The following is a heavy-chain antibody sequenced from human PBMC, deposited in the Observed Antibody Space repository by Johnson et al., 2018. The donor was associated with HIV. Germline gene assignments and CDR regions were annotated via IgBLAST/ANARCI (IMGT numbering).Heavy chain of an antibody. CDR1: GFTFSSYA. J-gene: IGHJ3*02. CDR3: ARDRGYLDAFDI. Sequence: QVQLVEYGEGVVQPGRSLRLSCAASGFTFSSYAMHWVRQAPGKGLEWVAVISYDGSNKYYADSVKGRFTISRDNSKNTLYLQMTSMRAEDTAVFYCARDRGYLDAFDIWGQGTMVTVSS. D-gene: IGHD1-26*01. CDR2: ISYDGSNK. V-gene: IGHV3-30-3*01.